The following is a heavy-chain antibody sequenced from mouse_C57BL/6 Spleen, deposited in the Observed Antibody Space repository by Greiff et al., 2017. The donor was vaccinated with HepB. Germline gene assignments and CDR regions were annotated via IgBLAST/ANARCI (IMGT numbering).Heavy chain of an antibody. CDR3: TTKLLS. J-gene: IGHJ2*01. Sequence: EVQLQQSGAELVRPGASVKLSCTASGFNIKDDYMHWVKQRPEQGLEWIGWIDPENGDTEYASKFQGKATITADTSSNTAYLQLSSLTSEDTADYYCTTKLLSWSQGTTLTVAS. D-gene: IGHD6-2*01. CDR2: IDPENGDT. CDR1: GFNIKDDY. V-gene: IGHV14-4*01.